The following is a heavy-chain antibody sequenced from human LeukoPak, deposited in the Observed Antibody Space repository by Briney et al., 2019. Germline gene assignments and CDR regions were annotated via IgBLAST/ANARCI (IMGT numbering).Heavy chain of an antibody. J-gene: IGHJ5*02. D-gene: IGHD2-15*01. CDR3: TRRVDATRWYDP. CDR2: INGDGSTT. V-gene: IGHV3-74*01. Sequence: GGSRRLSCAASGFSFSTYWMHWVRQAPGEGLGWVSRINGDGSTTNYADSVKGRFTISRDNAKNTLYLQMNSLRAEDTAVYYCTRRVDATRWYDPWGQGTLVTVSS. CDR1: GFSFSTYW.